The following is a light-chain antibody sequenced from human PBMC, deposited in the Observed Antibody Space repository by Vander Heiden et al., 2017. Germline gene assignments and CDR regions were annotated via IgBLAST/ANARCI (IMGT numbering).Light chain of an antibody. CDR1: QSISTW. CDR3: QQENNYPRT. CDR2: DAS. V-gene: IGKV1-5*01. J-gene: IGKJ1*01. Sequence: DIQMTQSPSTLSASVGDKVTITCRASQSISTWLAWYQQKPGKAPKLLIFDASNLDSGVPSRFSGSGSGTDFTLTISRLQPDDFATYYCQQENNYPRTFGQGTKVEIK.